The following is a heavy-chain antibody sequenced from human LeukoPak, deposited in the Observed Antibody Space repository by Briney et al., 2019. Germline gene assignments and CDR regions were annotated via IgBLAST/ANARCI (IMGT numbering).Heavy chain of an antibody. J-gene: IGHJ4*02. CDR2: ISSSSSYI. V-gene: IGHV3-21*01. CDR1: GFAFSSYS. CDR3: ARDVSGGYSYVKLDY. D-gene: IGHD5-18*01. Sequence: PGGSLRLSCAASGFAFSSYSMSWVRQAPGKGLEWVSSISSSSSYIYYADSLKGRFTISRDNAKNSLYLQMNSLRAEDTAVYYCARDVSGGYSYVKLDYWGQGTLVTVSS.